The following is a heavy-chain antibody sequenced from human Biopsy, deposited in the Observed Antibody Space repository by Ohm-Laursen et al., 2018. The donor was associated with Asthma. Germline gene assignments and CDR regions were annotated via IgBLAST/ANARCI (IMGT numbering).Heavy chain of an antibody. CDR3: ARCQVGYSSGWSLLLKKIYYSGMDV. D-gene: IGHD6-19*01. V-gene: IGHV1-69*13. CDR2: LIPVFGTT. CDR1: GFTFSNFS. Sequence: SVKVSCKAPGFTFSNFSIRWVRQAPGQGLEWLGGLIPVFGTTDYAQKFQGRVTITADESTSTAYMEVTSLRSEDTAIYYCARCQVGYSSGWSLLLKKIYYSGMDVWGQGTAVTVSS. J-gene: IGHJ6*02.